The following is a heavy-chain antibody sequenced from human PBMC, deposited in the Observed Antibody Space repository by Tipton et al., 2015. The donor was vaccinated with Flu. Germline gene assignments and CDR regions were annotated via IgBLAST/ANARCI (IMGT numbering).Heavy chain of an antibody. D-gene: IGHD1-14*01. Sequence: SLRLSCVVSDSNFRHYWMSWVREAPGKGLEWVANIKQDGTEKHYVDSVTGRFTISRDNAKRPLYLQMNSLRAEDTGVYYCATTPNPFNARGRGTLVTVS. CDR2: IKQDGTEK. J-gene: IGHJ4*02. CDR1: DSNFRHYW. V-gene: IGHV3-7*01. CDR3: ATTPNPFNA.